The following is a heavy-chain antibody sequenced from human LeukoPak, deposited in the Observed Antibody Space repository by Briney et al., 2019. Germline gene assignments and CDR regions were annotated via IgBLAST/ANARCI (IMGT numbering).Heavy chain of an antibody. CDR1: GFTVSSYY. J-gene: IGHJ4*02. D-gene: IGHD5-12*01. Sequence: GSLRLSCAVSGFTVSSYYMSWVRQAPGKGLESASVISNDGVTYYADSVKGRFTISRDNFKNTLYLQMNSLRAEDTAVYYCAICTWGYMVATVALGYWGQGTLVTVSS. CDR2: ISNDGVT. CDR3: AICTWGYMVATVALGY. V-gene: IGHV3-53*01.